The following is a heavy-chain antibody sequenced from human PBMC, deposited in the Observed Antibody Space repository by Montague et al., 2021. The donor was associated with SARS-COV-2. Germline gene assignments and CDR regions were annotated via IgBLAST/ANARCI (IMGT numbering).Heavy chain of an antibody. V-gene: IGHV4-31*03. CDR1: GASISSGGYY. CDR3: ASFMIQAVPNY. CDR2: IFHSGTT. J-gene: IGHJ4*02. D-gene: IGHD3-16*01. Sequence: TLSLTCTVSGASISSGGYYWSWIRQHPGKGLEWIGYIFHSGTTYYSPSLESRATMSVDTSENQFSLKLASVTAADTAVYYCASFMIQAVPNYWGQGTLVTVSS.